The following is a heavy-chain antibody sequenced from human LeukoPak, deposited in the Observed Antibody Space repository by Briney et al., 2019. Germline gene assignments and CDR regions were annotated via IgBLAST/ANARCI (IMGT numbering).Heavy chain of an antibody. CDR1: GGSLSTFY. V-gene: IGHV4-59*01. CDR3: ARENSRRLDF. J-gene: IGHJ4*02. Sequence: SETLSLTCSVSGGSLSTFYWSWIRQSPGKGLEWIGYIYSGGTTIYNSSLKRRVTISAHTSKNQFSLRMTSVTAADTATYYCARENSRRLDFWGQGALVTVSS. D-gene: IGHD2/OR15-2a*01. CDR2: IYSGGTT.